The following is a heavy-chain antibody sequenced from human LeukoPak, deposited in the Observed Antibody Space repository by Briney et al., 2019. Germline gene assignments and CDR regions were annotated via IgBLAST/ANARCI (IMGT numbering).Heavy chain of an antibody. CDR1: GYSFTSYW. V-gene: IGHV5-51*01. D-gene: IGHD4-17*01. CDR3: AGSTATLYGDYGYGMDV. Sequence: GESLRISCKGSGYSFTSYWISWVRQMPGKGLEWMGIIYPGDSDTRYSPSFQGQVTISADKSISTAYLQWSSLKASDTAMYYCAGSTATLYGDYGYGMDVWGQGTTVTVSS. CDR2: IYPGDSDT. J-gene: IGHJ6*02.